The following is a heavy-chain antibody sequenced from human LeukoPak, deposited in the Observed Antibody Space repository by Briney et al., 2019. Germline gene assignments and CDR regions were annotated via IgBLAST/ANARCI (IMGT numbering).Heavy chain of an antibody. D-gene: IGHD3-22*01. CDR2: MSPSGSS. V-gene: IGHV4-34*01. J-gene: IGHJ6*03. CDR3: ARGRQDVNMILVVMAGVSYYLDV. Sequence: SETLSLTCAVYGGSFSDYYWTWIRQTPGKGLEWIGEMSPSGSSNHNPSLKSRVTISVDTSKNQFSLKLRSVTAADTAVYYCARGRQDVNMILVVMAGVSYYLDVWSKGTTVTVS. CDR1: GGSFSDYY.